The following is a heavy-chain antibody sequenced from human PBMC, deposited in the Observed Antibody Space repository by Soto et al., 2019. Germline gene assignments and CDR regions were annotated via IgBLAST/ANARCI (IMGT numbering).Heavy chain of an antibody. CDR3: AKDLLERSIFGVDS. CDR2: ISGSGGST. Sequence: PGGSLRLSCAASGFTFSSYAMSWVRQAPGKGLEWVSAISGSGGSTYYADSVKGRFTISRDNSKNTLYLQMNSLRAEDTAVYYCAKDLLERSIFGVDSWGQGTLVTVSS. D-gene: IGHD3-3*01. V-gene: IGHV3-23*01. CDR1: GFTFSSYA. J-gene: IGHJ4*02.